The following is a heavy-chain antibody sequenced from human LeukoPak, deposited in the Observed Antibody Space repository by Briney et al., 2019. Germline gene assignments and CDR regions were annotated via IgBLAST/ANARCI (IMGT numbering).Heavy chain of an antibody. CDR3: AREGLYYDSSGYPDY. V-gene: IGHV1-46*01. Sequence: ASVKVSCKASGYTFTIYYMHWVRQAPGQGLEWMGIINPSGGSTSYAQKFQGRVTMTRDTSTSTVYMELSSLRSEDTAVYYCAREGLYYDSSGYPDYWGQGTLVTVSS. CDR1: GYTFTIYY. D-gene: IGHD3-22*01. CDR2: INPSGGST. J-gene: IGHJ4*02.